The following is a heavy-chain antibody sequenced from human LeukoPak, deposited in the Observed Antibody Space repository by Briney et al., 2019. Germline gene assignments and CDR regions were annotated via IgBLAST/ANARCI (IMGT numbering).Heavy chain of an antibody. D-gene: IGHD6-13*01. Sequence: PGGSLRLSCVASGFDFSHYAIHWVRQAPGKGLEWLSLISYNGGNKYYAASVKGRFTISRDNAKNSLYLQMNSLRAEDTAVYYCAREGTEYSSSFRDWFDPWGQGTLVTVSS. CDR2: ISYNGGNK. V-gene: IGHV3-30*04. CDR1: GFDFSHYA. CDR3: AREGTEYSSSFRDWFDP. J-gene: IGHJ5*02.